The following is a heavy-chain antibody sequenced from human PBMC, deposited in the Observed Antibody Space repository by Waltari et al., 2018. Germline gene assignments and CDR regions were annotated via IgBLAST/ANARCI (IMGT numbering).Heavy chain of an antibody. CDR3: VISTRFDP. V-gene: IGHV3-30*03. CDR1: GYNFSSVG. Sequence: VQVVESGGGVVQPGKSLRLPWVGAGYNFSSVGIHWVRQTPVKGLEWIALISYDGSDLYYADSVKGRFTISRDISQNTVYLQMNSLRTEDTAIYYCVISTRFDPWGQGTLVSVSS. J-gene: IGHJ5*02. D-gene: IGHD3-3*02. CDR2: ISYDGSDL.